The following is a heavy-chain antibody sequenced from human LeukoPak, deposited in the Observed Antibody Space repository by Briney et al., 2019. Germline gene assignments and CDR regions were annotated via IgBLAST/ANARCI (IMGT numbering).Heavy chain of an antibody. Sequence: GGSLRLSCAASGFTFDDYAMHWVRQAPGKGLEWVSLISWDGGSTYYADSVKGRFTISRDNSKNSLYLQMNSLRAEDTALYYCAKTGPRWQWLVQYFDYWGQGTLDTVSS. V-gene: IGHV3-43D*03. J-gene: IGHJ4*02. CDR2: ISWDGGST. CDR3: AKTGPRWQWLVQYFDY. D-gene: IGHD6-19*01. CDR1: GFTFDDYA.